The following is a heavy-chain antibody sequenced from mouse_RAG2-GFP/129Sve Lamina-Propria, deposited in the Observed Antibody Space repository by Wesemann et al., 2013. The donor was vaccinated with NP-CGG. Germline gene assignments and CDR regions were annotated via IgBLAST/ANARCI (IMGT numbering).Heavy chain of an antibody. J-gene: IGHJ2*01. CDR3: ARRGANWDLYYFDY. CDR2: INPNYGTT. V-gene: IGHV1-39*01. Sequence: GASVKISCKASGYSFTDYNMNWVKQSNGKSLEWIGVINPNYGTTSYNQKFKGKATLTVDQSSSTAYMQLNSLTSEDSAVYYCARRGANWDLYYFDYWGQGTTLTVSS. D-gene: IGHD4-1*01. CDR1: GYSFTDYN.